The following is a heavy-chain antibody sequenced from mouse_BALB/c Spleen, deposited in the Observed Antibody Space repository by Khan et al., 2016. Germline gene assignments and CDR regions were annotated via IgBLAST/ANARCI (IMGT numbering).Heavy chain of an antibody. CDR2: ISTYSGNT. Sequence: VQLKESGAELVKSGASVKLSCTASGFNIKDSFMHWVKQSHAKSLEWIGVISTYSGNTNYNQKFKGKATMTVDKSSSTAYMELARLTSEDSAIYYCARGPYYRYDVFDYWGQGTTLTVSS. V-gene: IGHV1S137*01. J-gene: IGHJ2*01. D-gene: IGHD2-14*01. CDR1: GFNIKDSF. CDR3: ARGPYYRYDVFDY.